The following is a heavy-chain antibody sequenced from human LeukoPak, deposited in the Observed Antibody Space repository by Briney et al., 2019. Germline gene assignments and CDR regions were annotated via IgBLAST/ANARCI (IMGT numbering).Heavy chain of an antibody. D-gene: IGHD3-16*02. CDR3: ARLGELSSEDY. CDR1: GYTFTSYD. V-gene: IGHV1-8*03. CDR2: MNPNSGNT. Sequence: GASVKVSCKASGYTFTSYDINWVRQAIGQGPEWMGWMNPNSGNTGYAQKFRGRVSITRNTSISTAYMELGSLVSEDTAVYYCARLGELSSEDYWGQRTLVTVSS. J-gene: IGHJ4*02.